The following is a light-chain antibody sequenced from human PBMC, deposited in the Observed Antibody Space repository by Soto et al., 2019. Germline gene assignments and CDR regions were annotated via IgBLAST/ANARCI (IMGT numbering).Light chain of an antibody. V-gene: IGLV1-40*01. J-gene: IGLJ3*02. CDR2: GNN. CDR3: QSYDNNLNGGV. CDR1: SSNIGAGYG. Sequence: QSVLTQPPSVSGAPGQRVTISCTGSSSNIGAGYGVHWYQQAPGAVPKLIIYGNNNRPSGVPDRISGSKSGTSVILAITGLQADDEADYYCQSYDNNLNGGVFGGGTQLTVL.